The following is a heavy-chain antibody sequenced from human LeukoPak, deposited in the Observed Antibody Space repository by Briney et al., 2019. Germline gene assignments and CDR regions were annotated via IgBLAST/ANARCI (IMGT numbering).Heavy chain of an antibody. Sequence: PGGSLRLSCAASGFTFSSYSMNWVRQAPGKGLEWVSYISSSSSTIYYADSVKGRFTISRDNAKNSLYLQMNSLRAEDMAVYYCARRIAAAGNDAFDIWGQGTMVTVSS. CDR3: ARRIAAAGNDAFDI. J-gene: IGHJ3*02. CDR1: GFTFSSYS. V-gene: IGHV3-48*01. CDR2: ISSSSSTI. D-gene: IGHD6-13*01.